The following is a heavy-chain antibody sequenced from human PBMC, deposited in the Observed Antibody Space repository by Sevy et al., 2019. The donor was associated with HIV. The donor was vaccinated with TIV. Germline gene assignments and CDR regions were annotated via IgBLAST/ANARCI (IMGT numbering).Heavy chain of an antibody. Sequence: GGSLRLSCAAAGFNFNNYAMTWVRQAPGKGLEWVSGISFSGSKTYYAESGKGRFSISRDPSKNTLYLQMNNVRVEDMAVYFCAKTPFMDFWNDYYSFYFDFWGQGTLVTVSS. CDR2: ISFSGSKT. V-gene: IGHV3-23*01. CDR3: AKTPFMDFWNDYYSFYFDF. J-gene: IGHJ4*02. D-gene: IGHD3-3*01. CDR1: GFNFNNYA.